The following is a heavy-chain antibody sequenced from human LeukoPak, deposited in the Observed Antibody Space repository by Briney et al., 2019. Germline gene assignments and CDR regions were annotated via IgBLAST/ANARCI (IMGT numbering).Heavy chain of an antibody. CDR3: ARGEEVVVVAATGLAFDI. CDR2: ISSSGSTI. D-gene: IGHD2-15*01. Sequence: QPGGSLRLSCAASGFTFSSYEMNWVRHAPGKGLEWVSYISSSGSTIYYADSVKGRFTISRDNAKNSLYLQMNSLRAEDTAVYYCARGEEVVVVAATGLAFDIWGQGTMVTVSS. V-gene: IGHV3-48*03. CDR1: GFTFSSYE. J-gene: IGHJ3*02.